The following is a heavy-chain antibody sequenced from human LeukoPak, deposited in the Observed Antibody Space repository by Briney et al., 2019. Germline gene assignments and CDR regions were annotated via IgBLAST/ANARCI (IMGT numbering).Heavy chain of an antibody. CDR1: GGSISSSSYH. D-gene: IGHD6-13*01. CDR2: VFFNGDT. Sequence: PSETLSLTCTYSGGSISSSSYHWGWIRQSPGKGLEWVASVFFNGDTYYNPSLKSRVTISVDTSKNQFSLKLSSVTAADTAVYYCARVKTAPLAAARGEAFDIWGQGTMVTVSS. J-gene: IGHJ3*02. V-gene: IGHV4-39*07. CDR3: ARVKTAPLAAARGEAFDI.